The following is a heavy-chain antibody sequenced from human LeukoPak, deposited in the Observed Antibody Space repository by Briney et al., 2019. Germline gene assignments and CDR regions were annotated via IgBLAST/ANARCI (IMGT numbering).Heavy chain of an antibody. D-gene: IGHD1-20*01. CDR2: MNANSGNT. CDR1: GYTFTSYN. Sequence: ASVKVSCKASGYTFTSYNINWVPQATGQGLEWMGWMNANSGNTGYAQKFQGRVTMTRNTSISTAYMELSSLRSEDTAVYYCVAQGYNWNAYESLGYFDYWGQGTLVTVSS. V-gene: IGHV1-8*01. J-gene: IGHJ4*02. CDR3: VAQGYNWNAYESLGYFDY.